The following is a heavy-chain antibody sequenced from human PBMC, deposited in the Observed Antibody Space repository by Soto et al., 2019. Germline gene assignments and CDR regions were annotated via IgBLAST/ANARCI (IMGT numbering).Heavy chain of an antibody. CDR3: ARGLFSETHYSGGWYFFDY. V-gene: IGHV4-34*01. J-gene: IGHJ4*02. D-gene: IGHD1-26*01. Sequence: QVQLQQWGAGLLKPSENLSLTCAVYGGSFSGYSWTWIRQSPGKGLEWIGQINDGGSANYNPSLKSRVTISVDTSNNEFFVELSSVTAADTAVYYCARGLFSETHYSGGWYFFDYWGQGTLVTVSS. CDR1: GGSFSGYS. CDR2: INDGGSA.